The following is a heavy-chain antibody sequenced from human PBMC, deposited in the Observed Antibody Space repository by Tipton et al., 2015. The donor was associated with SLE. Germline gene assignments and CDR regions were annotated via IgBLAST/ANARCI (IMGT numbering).Heavy chain of an antibody. CDR1: GGSFSGYY. J-gene: IGHJ6*02. D-gene: IGHD1-26*01. CDR3: ARSVVGADVYYYYGMDV. Sequence: TLSLTCAVYGGSFSGYYWSWIRQPPGKGLEWIGEINHSGSTNYNPSLKSRVTISVDTSKNQFSLKLSSVTAADTAVYYCARSVVGADVYYYYGMDVWGQGTTVTVSS. V-gene: IGHV4-34*01. CDR2: INHSGST.